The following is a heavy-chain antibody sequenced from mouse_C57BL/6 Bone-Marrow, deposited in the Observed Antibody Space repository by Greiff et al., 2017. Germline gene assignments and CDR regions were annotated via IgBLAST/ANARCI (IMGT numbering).Heavy chain of an antibody. V-gene: IGHV1-19*01. CDR2: INPYNGGT. Sequence: VQLKQSGPVLVKPGASVKMSCKASGYTFTDYYMNWVKQSHGKSLEWIGVINPYNGGTSYNQKFKGKATLTVDKSSSTAYMELNSLTSEDSAVYYCARYRGKAPFDYWGQGTTLTVSS. J-gene: IGHJ2*01. CDR1: GYTFTDYY. CDR3: ARYRGKAPFDY.